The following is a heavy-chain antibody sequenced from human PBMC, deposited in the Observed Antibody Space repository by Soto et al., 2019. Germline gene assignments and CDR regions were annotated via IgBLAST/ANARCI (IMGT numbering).Heavy chain of an antibody. CDR1: GDSVSSNSAA. Sequence: SQTLSLTCAISGDSVSSNSAAWTWIRLSPSRGLEWLGRTYYRSKWYNDYAVSVKSRITINPDTSKNQFSLQLNSVTPEDTAVYYCARGSHSSGWYVWYFDLWGRGTLVTVSS. CDR2: TYYRSKWYN. V-gene: IGHV6-1*01. J-gene: IGHJ2*01. CDR3: ARGSHSSGWYVWYFDL. D-gene: IGHD6-19*01.